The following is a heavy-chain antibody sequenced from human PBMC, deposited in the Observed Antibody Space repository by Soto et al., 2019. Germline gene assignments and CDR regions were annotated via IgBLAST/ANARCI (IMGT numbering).Heavy chain of an antibody. CDR3: ARDVNDFWRGSRQADY. CDR2: IYHSGST. CDR1: GGSISSSNW. J-gene: IGHJ4*02. D-gene: IGHD3-3*01. V-gene: IGHV4-4*02. Sequence: SETLSLTCAASGGSISSSNWWSWVRQPPGKGLEWIGEIYHSGSTNYNPSLKSRVTISVDKSKNQFSLKLSSVTAADTAVYYCARDVNDFWRGSRQADYWGQGTLVTVSS.